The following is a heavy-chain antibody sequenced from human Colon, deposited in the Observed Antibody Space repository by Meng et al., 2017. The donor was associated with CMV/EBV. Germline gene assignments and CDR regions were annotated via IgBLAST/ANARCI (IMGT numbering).Heavy chain of an antibody. CDR3: ARDVFLDF. Sequence: LRLSFAASGFSFSSYEMHWVRQAPGKGLEWVALISSDGSNKYWADSVRGRFTVSRDNSKSTLYLQMNSLSTEDTAVYYCARDVFLDFWGQGTLVTVSS. D-gene: IGHD5/OR15-5a*01. J-gene: IGHJ4*02. CDR2: ISSDGSNK. V-gene: IGHV3-30-3*01. CDR1: GFSFSSYE.